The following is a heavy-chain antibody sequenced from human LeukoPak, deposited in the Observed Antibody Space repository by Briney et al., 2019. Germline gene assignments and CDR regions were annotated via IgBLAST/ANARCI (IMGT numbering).Heavy chain of an antibody. V-gene: IGHV4-4*07. Sequence: PSETLSLTRTVSGGSISSYYWSWIPQPAGKGLEWIGRVYTSGSTNYNPSLKSRVTMSVDTSKNQFSLKLSSVTAADTAVYYCARDRGGCAEKFFDYWGQGTLVTVSS. J-gene: IGHJ4*02. CDR1: GGSISSYY. CDR2: VYTSGST. CDR3: ARDRGGCAEKFFDY. D-gene: IGHD6-19*01.